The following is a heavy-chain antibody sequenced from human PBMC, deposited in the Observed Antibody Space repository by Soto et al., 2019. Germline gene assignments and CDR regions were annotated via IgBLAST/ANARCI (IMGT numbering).Heavy chain of an antibody. J-gene: IGHJ6*02. Sequence: GGSLRLSCAASGFTFSSYWMHWVRQAPGKGLVWVSRINSDGSSTSYADSVKGRFTISRDNAKNTLYLQMNSLRAEDTAVYYCARSVGTMIEAPPYYYYGMDVWGQGTTVTVSS. CDR1: GFTFSSYW. V-gene: IGHV3-74*01. CDR3: ARSVGTMIEAPPYYYYGMDV. CDR2: INSDGSST. D-gene: IGHD3-22*01.